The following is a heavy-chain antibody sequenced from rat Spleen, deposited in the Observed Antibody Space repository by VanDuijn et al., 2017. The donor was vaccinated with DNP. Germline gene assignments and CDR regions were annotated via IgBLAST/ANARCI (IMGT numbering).Heavy chain of an antibody. Sequence: QVQLKESGPGLVQPSETLSLTCTVSDFSLRSYSVSWVRQPSGKGPEWMARMWYDGDTAYNLPLKSRLSISRDISKSQVFLKMNSVQSEDTAMYFCARSLATVAPTGAMDAWGQGISVTVSS. CDR3: ARSLATVAPTGAMDA. V-gene: IGHV2-16*01. CDR2: MWYDGDT. CDR1: DFSLRSYS. J-gene: IGHJ4*01. D-gene: IGHD1-3*01.